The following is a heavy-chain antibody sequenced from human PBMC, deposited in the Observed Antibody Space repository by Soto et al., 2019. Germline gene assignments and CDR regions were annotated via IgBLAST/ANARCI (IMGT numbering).Heavy chain of an antibody. Sequence: SETLSLTCAVYGGSFSGYYWSWIRQPPGKGLEWIGEINHSGSTNYNPSLKSRVTISVDTSKNQFSLKLSSLTAADTAVYYCARRKVKGAGLNYYDSSGYYSGFDYWGQGTLVTVSS. V-gene: IGHV4-34*01. CDR1: GGSFSGYY. J-gene: IGHJ4*02. CDR2: INHSGST. CDR3: ARRKVKGAGLNYYDSSGYYSGFDY. D-gene: IGHD3-22*01.